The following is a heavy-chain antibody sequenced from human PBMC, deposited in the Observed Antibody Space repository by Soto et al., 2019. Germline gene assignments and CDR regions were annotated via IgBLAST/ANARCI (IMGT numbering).Heavy chain of an antibody. Sequence: GGSLRLSCAASGFTFSSYGMHWVRQAPGKGLEWVAVIWYDGSNKYYADSVKGRFTISRDNSKNTLYLQMNSLRAEDTAVYYCARDFSGPTAAGTGGKDYWGQGTLVTVSS. D-gene: IGHD6-13*01. V-gene: IGHV3-33*01. J-gene: IGHJ4*02. CDR2: IWYDGSNK. CDR1: GFTFSSYG. CDR3: ARDFSGPTAAGTGGKDY.